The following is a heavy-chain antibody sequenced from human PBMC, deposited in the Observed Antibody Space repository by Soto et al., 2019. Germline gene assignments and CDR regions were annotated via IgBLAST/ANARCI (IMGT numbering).Heavy chain of an antibody. Sequence: ASVKVSCKASGYTFTDHYLHWIRQAPGQGLEWIGWINSKSGGPNYAQKFRGSVTLTRDTSITTAYMEMSRLTSDDTAVYYCARGVGTSWXDPWGQGSLVTVS. CDR1: GYTFTDHY. D-gene: IGHD1-26*01. CDR3: ARGVGTSWXDP. V-gene: IGHV1-2*04. CDR2: INSKSGGP. J-gene: IGHJ5*02.